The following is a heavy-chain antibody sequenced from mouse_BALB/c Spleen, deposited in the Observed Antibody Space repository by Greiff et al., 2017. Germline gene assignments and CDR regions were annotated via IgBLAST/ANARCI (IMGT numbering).Heavy chain of an antibody. CDR3: AREGPYYYAMDY. CDR2: IWAGGST. Sequence: QVQLKESGPGLVAPSQSLSITCTVSGFSLTSYGVHWVRQPPGKGLEWLGVIWAGGSTNYNSALMSRLSISKDNSKSQVILKMNSLQTDDTAMYFCAREGPYYYAMDYWGQGTSVTVSS. V-gene: IGHV2-9*02. J-gene: IGHJ4*01. CDR1: GFSLTSYG.